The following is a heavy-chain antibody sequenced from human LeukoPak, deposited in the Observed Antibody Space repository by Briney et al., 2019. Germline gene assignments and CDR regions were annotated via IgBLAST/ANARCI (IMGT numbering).Heavy chain of an antibody. CDR2: MNPNSGNT. D-gene: IGHD3-10*01. Sequence: GASVKVSCKASGYTFTSYDINWVRQATGQGLEWMGWMNPNSGNTGYAQKFQGRVTMTRNTSISTAYMELSSLRSEDTAVYYCARGPPVLLWFGSHRITYYYYSMDVWGQGTTVTVSS. V-gene: IGHV1-8*01. J-gene: IGHJ6*02. CDR1: GYTFTSYD. CDR3: ARGPPVLLWFGSHRITYYYYSMDV.